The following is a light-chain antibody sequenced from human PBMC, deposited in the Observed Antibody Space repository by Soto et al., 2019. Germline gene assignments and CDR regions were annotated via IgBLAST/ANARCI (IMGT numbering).Light chain of an antibody. Sequence: DIQMNQSPSSLPASVGDRVTITCRASQSISIYLNWYQQKPGKAPNLLIYAASSLQSGVPSRFSGSGSGTDFTLTISSLQPEDFATYFCQQSYTSLWTFGQGTKVDIK. CDR3: QQSYTSLWT. CDR2: AAS. V-gene: IGKV1-39*01. J-gene: IGKJ1*01. CDR1: QSISIY.